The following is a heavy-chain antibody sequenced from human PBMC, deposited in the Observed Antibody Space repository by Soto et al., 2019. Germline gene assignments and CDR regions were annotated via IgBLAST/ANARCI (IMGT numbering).Heavy chain of an antibody. J-gene: IGHJ4*02. CDR1: AYTFTRNA. CDR2: INAGNGNP. D-gene: IGHD4-17*01. V-gene: IGHV1-3*01. Sequence: ASVKVSCKASAYTFTRNAFHWVRQAPGQRLEWMGWINAGNGNPKYSQKFQGRVTMTRDTSASTAYMELSGLRGEDTAVYYCASGVDYGELDYWGQGTLVTVSS. CDR3: ASGVDYGELDY.